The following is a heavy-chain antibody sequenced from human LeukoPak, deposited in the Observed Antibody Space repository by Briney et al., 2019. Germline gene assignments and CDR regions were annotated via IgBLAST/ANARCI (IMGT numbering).Heavy chain of an antibody. Sequence: ASVKVSCKASGYTFTSYAMNWVRQAPGQGLEWMGWINTNTGNPTYAQGFTGRFVFSLDTSVSTAYLQISSLKAEDTAVYYCAREENWSYYYYYMDVWGKGTTVTVSS. D-gene: IGHD1-1*01. CDR2: INTNTGNP. CDR1: GYTFTSYA. J-gene: IGHJ6*03. V-gene: IGHV7-4-1*02. CDR3: AREENWSYYYYYMDV.